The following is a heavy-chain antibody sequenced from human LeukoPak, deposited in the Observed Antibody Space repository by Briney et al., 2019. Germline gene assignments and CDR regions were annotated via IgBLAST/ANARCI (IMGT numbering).Heavy chain of an antibody. V-gene: IGHV3-23*01. Sequence: GGSLRLSCAASGFTFSSYAMSWVRQAPGKGLEWVSGISGTGGNTYYTDSVKGRFTISRDNSKSTLYLQMNSLTTEDTAVYFCTTLDLLLWFGELEDYYYYGMAVWGQGTTVTVSS. CDR2: ISGTGGNT. CDR3: TTLDLLLWFGELEDYYYYGMAV. J-gene: IGHJ6*02. CDR1: GFTFSSYA. D-gene: IGHD3-10*01.